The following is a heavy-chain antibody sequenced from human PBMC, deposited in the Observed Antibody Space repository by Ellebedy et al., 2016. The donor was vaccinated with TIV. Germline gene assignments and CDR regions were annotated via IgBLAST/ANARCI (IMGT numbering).Heavy chain of an antibody. CDR3: ARDPGGVGPAFDI. CDR2: ISYDGSEK. Sequence: GESLKISCTVSGFTFSSYAIHWVRLAPGKGLEWVTLISYDGSEKYNADSVKGRFTISIDNSKNTLYLQMNSLRAEDTALYYCARDPGGVGPAFDIWGQGTMVIVSS. D-gene: IGHD3-16*01. V-gene: IGHV3-30-3*01. CDR1: GFTFSSYA. J-gene: IGHJ3*02.